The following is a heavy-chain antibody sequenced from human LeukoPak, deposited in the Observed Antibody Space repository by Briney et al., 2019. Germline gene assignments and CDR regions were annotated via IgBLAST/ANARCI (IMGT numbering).Heavy chain of an antibody. V-gene: IGHV4-30-2*01. J-gene: IGHJ4*02. D-gene: IGHD2-2*01. CDR1: GGSISSGGYS. CDR2: IYHSGST. Sequence: SETLSLTCAVSGGSISSGGYSWSWIRQPPGKGLEWIGYIYHSGSTYYNPPLKSRVTISVDRSKNQFSLKLSSVTAADTAVYYCASLGYCSSTSCTDYWGQGTLVTVSS. CDR3: ASLGYCSSTSCTDY.